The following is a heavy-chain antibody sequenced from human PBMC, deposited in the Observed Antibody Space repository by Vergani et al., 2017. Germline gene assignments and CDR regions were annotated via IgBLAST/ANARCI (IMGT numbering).Heavy chain of an antibody. CDR3: ARGYFYGDSPFDY. CDR1: GFTFQAFA. CDR2: IDRNYGVK. Sequence: VEAGGGLVQPGGSLRLSCTASGFTFQAFAFHWVRQVSGRGLEWVSGIDRNYGVKNGNSFEGRFSISRDNAKKAVFLQMNNLRAEDTAVYYCARGYFYGDSPFDYWGQGTLVAVSS. V-gene: IGHV3-9*01. D-gene: IGHD4-17*01. J-gene: IGHJ4*02.